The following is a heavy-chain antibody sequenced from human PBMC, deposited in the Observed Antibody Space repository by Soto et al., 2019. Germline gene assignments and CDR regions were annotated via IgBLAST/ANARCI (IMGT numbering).Heavy chain of an antibody. Sequence: PGGSLRLSCAASGFTFSSSAMNWVRQAPGKGLEWVSSISNSGGTTSYADSVKGRFTISRDNSKNTLYLQMNSLRAEDTAVYYFAKGSRCSYYSCLXVWGKETTFTVSS. V-gene: IGHV3-23*01. J-gene: IGHJ6*03. CDR1: GFTFSSSA. CDR2: ISNSGGTT. D-gene: IGHD2-8*01. CDR3: AKGSRCSYYSCLXV.